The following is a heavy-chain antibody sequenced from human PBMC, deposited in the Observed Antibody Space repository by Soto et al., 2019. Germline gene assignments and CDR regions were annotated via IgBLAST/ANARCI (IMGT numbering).Heavy chain of an antibody. D-gene: IGHD3-3*01. CDR1: GFTFSSYW. Sequence: GGSLRLSCAASGFTFSSYWMHWVRQAPGKGLVWVSRINSDGSSTSYADSVKGRFTISRDNAKNTLYLQMNSLRAEDTAVYYCARDYDFWSGYSRGYYMDVWGKGTTVTVSS. CDR2: INSDGSST. J-gene: IGHJ6*03. V-gene: IGHV3-74*01. CDR3: ARDYDFWSGYSRGYYMDV.